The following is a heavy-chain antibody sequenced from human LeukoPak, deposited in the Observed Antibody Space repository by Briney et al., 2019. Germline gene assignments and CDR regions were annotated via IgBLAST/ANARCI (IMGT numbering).Heavy chain of an antibody. D-gene: IGHD6-13*01. CDR1: GFTFSSYA. J-gene: IGHJ4*02. CDR3: ARRNIAAAALDY. CDR2: ISGSGGST. Sequence: GASLRLSCAASGFTFSSYAMRWVRQAPGKGLEWVSAISGSGGSTYYADSVKGRFTISRDNSKNTLYLQMNSLRAEDTAVYYCARRNIAAAALDYWGQGTLVTVSS. V-gene: IGHV3-23*01.